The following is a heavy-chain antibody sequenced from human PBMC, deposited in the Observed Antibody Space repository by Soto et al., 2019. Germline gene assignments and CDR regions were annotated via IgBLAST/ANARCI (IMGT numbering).Heavy chain of an antibody. CDR1: GYIFTSYY. Sequence: QVQLVQSGAEVKKPWASVKVSCKASGYIFTSYYIHWVRQAPGQGLEWMGWINPFDGSRMFAQSFQGRVTMNRDTSTSTVYMEVSSLRSEATAVYYCSRVDPGETSPFDHWGQGTLVTVSS. D-gene: IGHD3-10*01. V-gene: IGHV1-46*03. CDR3: SRVDPGETSPFDH. J-gene: IGHJ4*02. CDR2: INPFDGSR.